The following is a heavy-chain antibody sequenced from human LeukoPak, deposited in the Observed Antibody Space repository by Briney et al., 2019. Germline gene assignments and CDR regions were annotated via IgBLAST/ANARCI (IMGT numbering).Heavy chain of an antibody. J-gene: IGHJ6*04. Sequence: GGSLRLYCAASGFTFSNAWMSWVRQAPGKGLEWVGRIKSKTDGGTTDYAAPVKGRFTISRDDSKNTLYLQMNSLKTEDTAVYYCTTVVVPAAPLSYYYGMDVWGKGTTVTVSS. CDR1: GFTFSNAW. V-gene: IGHV3-15*01. CDR2: IKSKTDGGTT. D-gene: IGHD2-2*01. CDR3: TTVVVPAAPLSYYYGMDV.